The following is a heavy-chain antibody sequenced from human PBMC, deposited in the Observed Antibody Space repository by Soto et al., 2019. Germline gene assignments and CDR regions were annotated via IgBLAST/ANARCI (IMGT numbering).Heavy chain of an antibody. CDR3: ARGGVTGTALHYYYYYGMDV. CDR1: GGSFSGYY. Sequence: SSETLFLTCAVYGGSFSGYYWSWIRQPPGKGLEWIGEINHSGSTNYNPSLKSRVTISVDTSKNQFSLKLSSVTAADTAVYYCARGGVTGTALHYYYYYGMDVWGQGTTVTVSS. V-gene: IGHV4-34*01. D-gene: IGHD1-20*01. J-gene: IGHJ6*02. CDR2: INHSGST.